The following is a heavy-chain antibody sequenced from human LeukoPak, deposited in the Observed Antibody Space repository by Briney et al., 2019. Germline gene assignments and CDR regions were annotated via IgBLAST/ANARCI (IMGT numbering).Heavy chain of an antibody. CDR1: GYTFTGYY. D-gene: IGHD3-10*01. Sequence: ASVKVSCKASGYTFTGYYMHWVRQATGQGLEWMGWMNPNSGNTGYAQKFQGRVTMTRNTSISTAYMELSSLRSEDTAVYCCARFRGADLPFDYWGQGTLVTVSS. J-gene: IGHJ4*02. CDR3: ARFRGADLPFDY. V-gene: IGHV1-8*02. CDR2: MNPNSGNT.